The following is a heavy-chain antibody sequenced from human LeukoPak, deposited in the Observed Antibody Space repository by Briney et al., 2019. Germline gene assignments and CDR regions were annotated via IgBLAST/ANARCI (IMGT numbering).Heavy chain of an antibody. Sequence: SETLSLTCTVSGGSISSGGYYWSWIRQHPGKGLEWIGYIYYSGSTYYNPSLKSRVTISVDTSKNQFSLKLSSVTAADTAVYYCARGDFISSRDYLFFFDYWGQGSLVTVSS. V-gene: IGHV4-31*03. CDR3: ARGDFISSRDYLFFFDY. CDR2: IYYSGST. J-gene: IGHJ4*01. D-gene: IGHD3-16*01. CDR1: GGSISSGGYY.